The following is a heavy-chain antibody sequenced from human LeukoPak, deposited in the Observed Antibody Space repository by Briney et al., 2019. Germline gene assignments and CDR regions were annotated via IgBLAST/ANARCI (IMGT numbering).Heavy chain of an antibody. D-gene: IGHD3-3*01. CDR1: GGSFGGYY. CDR3: ARYSGYHNYYDYYYMDV. Sequence: SETLSLTCAVYGGSFGGYYWSWIRQPPGKGLEWIGEINHSGSTNYNPSLKSRVTISVDTSKNQFSLKLSSVTAADTAVYYCARYSGYHNYYDYYYMDVWGKGTTVTVSS. J-gene: IGHJ6*03. CDR2: INHSGST. V-gene: IGHV4-34*01.